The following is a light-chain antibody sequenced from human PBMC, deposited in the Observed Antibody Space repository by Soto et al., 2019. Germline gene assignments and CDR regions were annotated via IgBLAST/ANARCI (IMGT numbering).Light chain of an antibody. Sequence: QAVVTQPASVSGSPGQSINISCTGTSSDVGGYNYVSWYQQHPGKAPKLMIYDVSNRPSGVSNRFSGSKSGNTASLTISGLQAEDEADYYCSSYTSSSTLVVFGGGTKLTVL. CDR2: DVS. V-gene: IGLV2-14*01. CDR3: SSYTSSSTLVV. CDR1: SSDVGGYNY. J-gene: IGLJ2*01.